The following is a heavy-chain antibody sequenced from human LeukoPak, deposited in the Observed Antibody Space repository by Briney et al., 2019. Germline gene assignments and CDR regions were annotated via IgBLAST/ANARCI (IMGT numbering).Heavy chain of an antibody. V-gene: IGHV3-33*01. CDR2: IWYDGSKT. CDR3: ARVEI. CDR1: GFIFTSYG. J-gene: IGHJ4*02. Sequence: HPGGSLRLSCAASGFIFTSYGMHWVRQAPGKGLEWVAVIWYDGSKTEYADSVKGRFTISRDVSKNALYLQMNSLRVEDTAVYYCARVEIWGQGTLVTVSS. D-gene: IGHD1-1*01.